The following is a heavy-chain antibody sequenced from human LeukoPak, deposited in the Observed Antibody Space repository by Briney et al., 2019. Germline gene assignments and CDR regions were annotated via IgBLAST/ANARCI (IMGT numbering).Heavy chain of an antibody. CDR1: GGSFSGYY. J-gene: IGHJ6*03. Sequence: SETLSLTCAVYGGSFSGYYWSWIRQPPGKGLEWIGYIYYSGSTNYNPSLKSRVTISVDTSKNQFSLKLSSVTAADTAVYYCARECIAAADYYYYYYMDVWGKGTTVTVSS. V-gene: IGHV4-59*01. D-gene: IGHD6-13*01. CDR3: ARECIAAADYYYYYYMDV. CDR2: IYYSGST.